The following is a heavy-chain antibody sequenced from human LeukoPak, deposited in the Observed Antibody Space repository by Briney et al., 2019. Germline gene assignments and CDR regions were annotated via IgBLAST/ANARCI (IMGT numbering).Heavy chain of an antibody. CDR1: GSTFSDYA. D-gene: IGHD3-10*01. CDR2: ISNDGSNE. V-gene: IGHV3-30-3*01. Sequence: GGSLRLSCAASGSTFSDYAMHWVRQAPGKGLEWVAVISNDGSNEYYADSVKGRFTISRDNYKNTVSLQMNSLRAEDTAVYYCARVAGNLVLVRGVKSDYYYGMDVWGQGTTVTVSS. J-gene: IGHJ6*02. CDR3: ARVAGNLVLVRGVKSDYYYGMDV.